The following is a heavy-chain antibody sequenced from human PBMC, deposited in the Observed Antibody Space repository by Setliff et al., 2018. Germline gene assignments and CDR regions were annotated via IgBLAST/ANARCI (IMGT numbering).Heavy chain of an antibody. CDR3: ARDSSSWYDFDY. D-gene: IGHD6-13*01. CDR1: RFTFSNYW. V-gene: IGHV3-7*01. CDR2: IKEDGSEK. Sequence: GGSLRLSCAASRFTFSNYWMSWVRQAPGKGLEWVANIKEDGSEKYYVDSVKGRFTISRDNAKNSLDLQMDSLRGEDTAVYYCARDSSSWYDFDYWGQGTLVTVSS. J-gene: IGHJ4*02.